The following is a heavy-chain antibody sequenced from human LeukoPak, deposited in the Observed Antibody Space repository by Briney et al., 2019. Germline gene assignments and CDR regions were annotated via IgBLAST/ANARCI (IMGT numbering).Heavy chain of an antibody. CDR3: ARDAPLRYCSSTSCYTGARFDP. J-gene: IGHJ5*02. V-gene: IGHV3-33*01. CDR2: IWYDGSNK. Sequence: GRSLRLSCAASGFTFRSYGMHWVRQAPGKGLEWVAVIWYDGSNKYYADSVKGRFTISRDNSKNTLFLQMNSLRAEDTAVYYCARDAPLRYCSSTSCYTGARFDPWGQGTLVTVSS. D-gene: IGHD2-2*02. CDR1: GFTFRSYG.